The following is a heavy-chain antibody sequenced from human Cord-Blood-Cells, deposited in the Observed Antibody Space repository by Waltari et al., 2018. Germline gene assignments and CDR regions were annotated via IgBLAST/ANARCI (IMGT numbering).Heavy chain of an antibody. Sequence: QGLEWMGWINPNSGGTNYAQKFQGRVTMTRDTSISTAYMELSRLRSDDTAVYYCASHSYIAAAGSLYGRPLDYWGQGTLVTVSS. D-gene: IGHD6-13*01. CDR3: ASHSYIAAAGSLYGRPLDY. J-gene: IGHJ4*02. V-gene: IGHV1-2*02. CDR2: INPNSGGT.